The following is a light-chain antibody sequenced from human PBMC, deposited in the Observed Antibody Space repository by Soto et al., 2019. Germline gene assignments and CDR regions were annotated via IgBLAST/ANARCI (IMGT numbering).Light chain of an antibody. J-gene: IGKJ2*01. V-gene: IGKV3-15*01. CDR1: QSVSSN. Sequence: EIVLTQSPATLSVSPGERATLSCRASQSVSSNLAWYQQKPGQAPRLLIYGASTRATDIPARFSGSGSGTEFTLTISSLQSEDFAVYYYQQYNNWPPRTFGQGTKLEIK. CDR2: GAS. CDR3: QQYNNWPPRT.